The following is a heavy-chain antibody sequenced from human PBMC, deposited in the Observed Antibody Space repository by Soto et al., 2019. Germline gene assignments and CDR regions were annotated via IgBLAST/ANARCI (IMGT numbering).Heavy chain of an antibody. CDR1: DGSISSSSYF. J-gene: IGHJ4*02. V-gene: IGHV4-39*01. D-gene: IGHD2-15*01. CDR3: ASLDPRAYCSGGSCQPDY. Sequence: QLQLQESGPGLVKPSETLSLTCTVSDGSISSSSYFWDWIRQPPGKGLEWIGSIYYSGTTYYNPYNPSVRSRVTISVDTSKNQFSLKLTSVTAADTAVYYCASLDPRAYCSGGSCQPDYWGQGTLVTVSS. CDR2: IYYSGTT.